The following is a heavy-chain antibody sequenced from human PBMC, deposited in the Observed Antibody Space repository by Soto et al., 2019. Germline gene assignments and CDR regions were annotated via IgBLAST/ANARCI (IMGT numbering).Heavy chain of an antibody. V-gene: IGHV1-18*01. J-gene: IGHJ1*01. CDR3: ARGSSGSGSGSFQH. CDR2: ISAYNGNT. Sequence: QVQLVQSGAEVKKPGASVKVSCKASGYTFTSYGIIWGRQAPGQWVEWRGWISAYNGNTNYSQKLQGRVTMTTDTSTSTANMEMRSLRSDDTAVYYCARGSSGSGSGSFQHWGQGTLVTVSS. CDR1: GYTFTSYG. D-gene: IGHD3-10*01.